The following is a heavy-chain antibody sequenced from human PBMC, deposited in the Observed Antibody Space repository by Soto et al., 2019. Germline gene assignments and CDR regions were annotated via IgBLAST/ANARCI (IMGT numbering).Heavy chain of an antibody. CDR1: GYTFTSYG. V-gene: IGHV1-18*01. J-gene: IGHJ4*02. Sequence: ASVKVSCKASGYTFTSYGISWVRQAPGQGLEWMGWISAYNGNTNYAQKLQGRVTMTTDTSTSTAYMELSSLRSEDTAVYYCATYSSSTAFDYWGQGTLVTVSS. CDR3: ATYSSSTAFDY. D-gene: IGHD6-6*01. CDR2: ISAYNGNT.